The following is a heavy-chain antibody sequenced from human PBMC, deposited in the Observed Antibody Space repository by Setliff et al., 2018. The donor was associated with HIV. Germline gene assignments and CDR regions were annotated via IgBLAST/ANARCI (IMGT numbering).Heavy chain of an antibody. V-gene: IGHV4-59*01. CDR2: IYYSGST. Sequence: SETLSLTCAVSGGSISSYYWSWIRQPPGKGLEWIGYIYYSGSTNYNPSLKSRVTISVDTSKNQFSLKLSSVTAADTAVYYCARGYPGIAVAGLSYYYYYYMDVWGKGTTVTVSS. J-gene: IGHJ6*03. D-gene: IGHD6-19*01. CDR3: ARGYPGIAVAGLSYYYYYYMDV. CDR1: GGSISSYY.